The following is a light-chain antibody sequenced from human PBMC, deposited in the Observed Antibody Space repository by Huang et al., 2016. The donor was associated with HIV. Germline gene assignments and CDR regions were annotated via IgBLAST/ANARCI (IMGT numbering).Light chain of an antibody. V-gene: IGKV6-21*01. Sequence: EIFLTKSPDFQSVTPKGKVTITCRASQSIGSSLHWYQQRPDQSPKLLIKYASQSFSGVPSRFSGSGSGTDFTLTISSLQPEDFATYYCQQANNFPLTFGGGTKVEIK. CDR2: YAS. CDR3: QQANNFPLT. CDR1: QSIGSS. J-gene: IGKJ4*01.